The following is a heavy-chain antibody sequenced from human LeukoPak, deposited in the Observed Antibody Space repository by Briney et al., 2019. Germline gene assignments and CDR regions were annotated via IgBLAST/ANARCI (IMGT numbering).Heavy chain of an antibody. V-gene: IGHV1-18*01. CDR2: ISAYNGNT. CDR3: ARDYGYSSGCDY. D-gene: IGHD6-19*01. Sequence: GASVKVSCKASGYTFTSYGISWVRQAPGQGLEWMGWISAYNGNTNYAQKFQGRVTMTRDTSISTAYMELSRLRSDDTAVYYCARDYGYSSGCDYWGQGTLVTVSS. CDR1: GYTFTSYG. J-gene: IGHJ4*02.